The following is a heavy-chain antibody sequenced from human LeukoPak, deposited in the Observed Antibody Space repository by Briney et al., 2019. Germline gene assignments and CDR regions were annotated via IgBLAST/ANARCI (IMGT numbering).Heavy chain of an antibody. D-gene: IGHD3-22*01. CDR1: GYTFTGYY. CDR3: ARDGNDSSCYWGAY. J-gene: IGHJ4*02. CDR2: INPNSGGT. Sequence: ASVKVSCKASGYTFTGYYMHWVRQAPGQGLEWMGWINPNSGGTNYAQKFQGRVTMTRDTSISTAYMELSRLRSDDTAVYYCARDGNDSSCYWGAYWGQGTLVTVSS. V-gene: IGHV1-2*02.